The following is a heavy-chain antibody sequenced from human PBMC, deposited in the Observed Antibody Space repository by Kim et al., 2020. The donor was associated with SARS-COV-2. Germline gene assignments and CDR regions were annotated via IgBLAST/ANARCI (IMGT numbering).Heavy chain of an antibody. D-gene: IGHD5-18*01. Sequence: GGSLRLSCTASGFTFGDYAMSWFRQAPGKGLEWVGFIRSKAYGGTTEYAASVKGRFTISRDDSKRIAYLQMNSLKTEDTAVYYCTRDLDTAMVMNWGQGTLVTVSS. CDR2: IRSKAYGGTT. CDR3: TRDLDTAMVMN. CDR1: GFTFGDYA. V-gene: IGHV3-49*03. J-gene: IGHJ4*02.